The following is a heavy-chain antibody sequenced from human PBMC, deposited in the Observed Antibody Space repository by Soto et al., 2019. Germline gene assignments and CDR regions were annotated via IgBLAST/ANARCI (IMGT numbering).Heavy chain of an antibody. J-gene: IGHJ3*02. Sequence: GGSLRLSCAASGFTFSSYAMSWVRQAPGKGLEWVSAISGSGGSTYYADYVKGRFTISRDNSKNTLYLQMNSLRAEDTAVYYCAKDIWSGYDFWSGYRGQAFDIWGQGTMVTVSS. CDR2: ISGSGGST. CDR1: GFTFSSYA. CDR3: AKDIWSGYDFWSGYRGQAFDI. V-gene: IGHV3-23*01. D-gene: IGHD3-3*01.